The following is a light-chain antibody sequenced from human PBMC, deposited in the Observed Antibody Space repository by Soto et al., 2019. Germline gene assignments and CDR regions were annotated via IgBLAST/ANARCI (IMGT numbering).Light chain of an antibody. CDR3: QSYDTSLTGSV. CDR1: SSNIGAGYD. Sequence: QSVLTQPPSVSGAPGQRVTISCTGTSSNIGAGYDVHWYMQLPGTAPKLLIYGNNNRPSGVPDRFSASKSGTSASLAITGLQAEDEADYYCQSYDTSLTGSVFGGGTKRTVL. V-gene: IGLV1-40*01. J-gene: IGLJ2*01. CDR2: GNN.